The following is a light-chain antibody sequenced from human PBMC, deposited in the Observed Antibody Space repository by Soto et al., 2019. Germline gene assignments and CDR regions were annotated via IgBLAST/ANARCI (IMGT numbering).Light chain of an antibody. CDR3: QQANSIPLT. CDR1: QAISSW. J-gene: IGKJ4*01. V-gene: IGKV1D-12*01. CDR2: AAS. Sequence: DIQITQSPSSVSASVGDRVTITCRASQAISSWLAWYQQKPGKAPKLLIYAASSMQSGVPSRFSGSGSGTAFTPPISSLQPEDFATSYCQQANSIPLTFGGGTKVEIK.